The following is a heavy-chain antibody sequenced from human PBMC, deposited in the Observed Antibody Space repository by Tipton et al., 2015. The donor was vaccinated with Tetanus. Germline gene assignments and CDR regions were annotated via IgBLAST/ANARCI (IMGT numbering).Heavy chain of an antibody. CDR3: ARGMAEASNCGGDCYSDY. CDR1: GFTLSRHT. D-gene: IGHD2-21*02. CDR2: ISSSSRYI. V-gene: IGHV3-21*01. Sequence: SLRLSCAASGFTLSRHTLNWVRQAPGKGLEWVSSISSSSRYIYYADSVKGRFTISRDNAKNSLYLQMNSLRAEDTAVYSCARGMAEASNCGGDCYSDYWGQGTLVTVSS. J-gene: IGHJ4*02.